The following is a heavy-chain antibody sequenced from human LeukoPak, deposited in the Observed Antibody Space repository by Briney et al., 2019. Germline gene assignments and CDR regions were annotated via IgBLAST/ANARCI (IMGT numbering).Heavy chain of an antibody. D-gene: IGHD5-12*01. CDR2: IYPGDSHT. CDR1: DFNFNTYF. Sequence: AGESLKISCKGSDFNFNTYFIVWVRQMPGKGLEWMGIIYPGDSHTRYSPSFQGQVTISVDKSISTAYLQWNSLKASDTAIYYCARHDSGSPTIYGFDYWGQGTLVTVSS. V-gene: IGHV5-51*01. CDR3: ARHDSGSPTIYGFDY. J-gene: IGHJ4*02.